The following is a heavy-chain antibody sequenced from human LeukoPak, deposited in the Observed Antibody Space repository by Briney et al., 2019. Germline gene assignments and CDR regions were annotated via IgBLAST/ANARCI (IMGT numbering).Heavy chain of an antibody. V-gene: IGHV3-48*02. CDR3: ARDDYDSSGYYYGMDV. CDR1: GFTFSSYS. CDR2: ISSSSSTI. D-gene: IGHD3-22*01. Sequence: GGSLRLSCAASGFTFSSYSMNWVRQAPGKGLEWVSYISSSSSTIYYADSVKGRFTISRDNAKNSLYLQMNSLRDEDTAVYYCARDDYDSSGYYYGMDVWGQGTTVIVSS. J-gene: IGHJ6*02.